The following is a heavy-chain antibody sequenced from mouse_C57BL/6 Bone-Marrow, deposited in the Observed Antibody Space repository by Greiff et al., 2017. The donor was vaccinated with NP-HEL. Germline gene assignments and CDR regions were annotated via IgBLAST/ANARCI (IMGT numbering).Heavy chain of an antibody. D-gene: IGHD1-1*01. V-gene: IGHV1-53*01. CDR1: GYTFTSYW. J-gene: IGHJ1*03. CDR2: INPSDGGT. Sequence: QVQLQQPGTELVKPGASVKLSCKASGYTFTSYWMHWVKQRPGQGLEWIGNINPSDGGTNYNEKFKSKATLTVDKSSSTAYMQLSSLTSEDSAVYYCARPSGSRTGYFDVWGTGTTVTVSS. CDR3: ARPSGSRTGYFDV.